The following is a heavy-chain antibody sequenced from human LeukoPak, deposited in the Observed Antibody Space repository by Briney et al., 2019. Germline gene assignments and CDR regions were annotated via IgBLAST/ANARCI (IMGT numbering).Heavy chain of an antibody. Sequence: GGSLRLSCAASGFTFSSYSMNWVRQAPGKGLEWVSSISSSSSYIYYADSVKGRFTISRDNAKNSLYLQMNSLRAEDTAVYYCARDGIVVVPAAIPDAFDIWGQGTMVTVSS. J-gene: IGHJ3*02. D-gene: IGHD2-2*01. CDR2: ISSSSSYI. V-gene: IGHV3-21*01. CDR1: GFTFSSYS. CDR3: ARDGIVVVPAAIPDAFDI.